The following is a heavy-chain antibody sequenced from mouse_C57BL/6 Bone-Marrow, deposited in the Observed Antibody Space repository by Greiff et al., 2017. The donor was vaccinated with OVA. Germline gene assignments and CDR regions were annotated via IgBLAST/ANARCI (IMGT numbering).Heavy chain of an antibody. D-gene: IGHD1-1*01. V-gene: IGHV2-9-1*01. CDR2: IWTGGGT. J-gene: IGHJ3*01. CDR1: GFSLTSYA. CDR3: ARNYYGSSPGFAY. Sequence: VKLMESGPGLVAPSQRLSITCTVSGFSLTSYAISWVRQPPGKGLEWLGVIWTGGGTNYNSALKSRLSISKDNSKSQVFLKMNSLQTDDTARYYCARNYYGSSPGFAYWGQGTLVTVSA.